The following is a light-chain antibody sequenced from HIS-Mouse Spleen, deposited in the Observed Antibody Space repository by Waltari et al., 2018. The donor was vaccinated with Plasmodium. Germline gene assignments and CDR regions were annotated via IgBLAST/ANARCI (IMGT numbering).Light chain of an antibody. CDR3: QKYNNWPT. V-gene: IGKV3-15*01. Sequence: EIVMTPSPATLSVSPGERATLSCRARQSVSSNLAWYQQQPCQAPRLYIHGASTRATGIPARFSGSGSGTEFTFTTSGMQSEDCAVYCGQKYNNWPTFGQGTRLEIK. CDR1: QSVSSN. CDR2: GAS. J-gene: IGKJ5*01.